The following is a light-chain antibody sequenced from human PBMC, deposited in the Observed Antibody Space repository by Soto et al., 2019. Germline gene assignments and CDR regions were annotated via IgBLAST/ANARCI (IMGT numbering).Light chain of an antibody. CDR1: QSISSN. V-gene: IGKV3-20*01. CDR2: AAS. Sequence: EIVMTQSPATLSVSPVESATLSCRASQSISSNLAWYQQKPGQAPRRLIYAASTRATGIPDRFSGSGSGTDFTLTISRLEPEDFAVYYCQQYGSSPTFGEGTRLEIK. J-gene: IGKJ5*01. CDR3: QQYGSSPT.